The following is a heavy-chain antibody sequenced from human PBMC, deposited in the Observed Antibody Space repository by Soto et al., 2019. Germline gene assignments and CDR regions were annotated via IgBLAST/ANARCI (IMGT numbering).Heavy chain of an antibody. Sequence: NPGGSLRLSCAVSGFTFSDYYMSWIRQAPGKGLEWVSYISSSGSTIYYADSVKGRFTISRDNAKNSLYLQMNSLRAEDTAVYYCASVEQGIVGATPDLYFDYWGQGTLVTVSS. CDR2: ISSSGSTI. V-gene: IGHV3-11*01. J-gene: IGHJ4*02. CDR1: GFTFSDYY. D-gene: IGHD1-26*01. CDR3: ASVEQGIVGATPDLYFDY.